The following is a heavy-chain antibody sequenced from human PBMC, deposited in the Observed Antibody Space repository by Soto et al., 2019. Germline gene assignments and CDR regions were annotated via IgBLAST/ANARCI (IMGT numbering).Heavy chain of an antibody. CDR1: GYPVTAYY. CDR2: INPATGAA. V-gene: IGHV1-2*02. J-gene: IGHJ3*02. D-gene: IGHD6-19*01. Sequence: QLHLVQSGAVVKKPGASVTGSCSASGYPVTAYYMHWVRQAPGRGLEWMGGINPATGAAKYTQTFQGRVTMARDTSTSTVFMELSGLTSEDTAGFYCARGGEVGVAGSAAFDMWGEGTLVTVSS. CDR3: ARGGEVGVAGSAAFDM.